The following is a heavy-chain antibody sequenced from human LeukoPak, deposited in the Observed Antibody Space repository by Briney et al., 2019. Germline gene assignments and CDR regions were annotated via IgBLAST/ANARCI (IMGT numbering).Heavy chain of an antibody. D-gene: IGHD3-22*01. CDR3: ARGRNYYDSSGYYYHY. V-gene: IGHV4-34*01. Sequence: SETLSLTCAVYGGSFSGYYWSWIRQPPGKGLEWIGEINHSGSTNYNPSLKSRVTISVDTSKNQFPLKLSSVTAADTAVYYCARGRNYYDSSGYYYHYWGQGTLVTVSS. J-gene: IGHJ4*02. CDR2: INHSGST. CDR1: GGSFSGYY.